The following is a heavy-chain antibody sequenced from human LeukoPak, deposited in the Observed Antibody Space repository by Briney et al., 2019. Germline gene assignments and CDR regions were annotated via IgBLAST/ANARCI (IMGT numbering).Heavy chain of an antibody. CDR3: ATHNINWSNWFDP. CDR2: IYYSGST. V-gene: IGHV4-39*07. Sequence: KPSETLFLTCTVSGGSISSSSYYWGWIRQPPGKGLEWIGSIYYSGSTYYNPSLKSRVTMSVDTSKNQFSLKLSSVTAADTAVYYCATHNINWSNWFDPWGQGTLVTVSS. CDR1: GGSISSSSYY. D-gene: IGHD1-1*01. J-gene: IGHJ5*02.